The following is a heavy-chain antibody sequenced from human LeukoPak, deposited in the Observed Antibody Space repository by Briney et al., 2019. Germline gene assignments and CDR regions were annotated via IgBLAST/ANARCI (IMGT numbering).Heavy chain of an antibody. D-gene: IGHD3-10*01. CDR2: INDSGTT. J-gene: IGHJ4*02. CDR3: ARLPLGAFGEVLNFDY. Sequence: PSETLSLTCGVSSEFFSGYYWGWIRQPPGKGLKWIGDINDSGTTKYNPTLKSRVTISIDSSKRQFSLKVKSVTAADTAVYHCARLPLGAFGEVLNFDYWGQGTPVTVSS. CDR1: SEFFSGYY. V-gene: IGHV4-34*01.